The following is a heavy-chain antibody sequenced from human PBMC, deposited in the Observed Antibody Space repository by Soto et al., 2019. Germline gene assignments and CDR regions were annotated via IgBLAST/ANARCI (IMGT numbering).Heavy chain of an antibody. J-gene: IGHJ4*02. CDR2: INAGNGNT. CDR3: ARGPGGPDGTGDY. V-gene: IGHV1-3*01. Sequence: QVQLVQSGAEVKKPGASVKVSCKASGYTFTSYAMHWVRQAPGQRLEWMGWINAGNGNTKYSQKFQGRVTITRDTSASTAYMELSSLISEDTPVYYFARGPGGPDGTGDYLGQGTLVTVSS. D-gene: IGHD2-15*01. CDR1: GYTFTSYA.